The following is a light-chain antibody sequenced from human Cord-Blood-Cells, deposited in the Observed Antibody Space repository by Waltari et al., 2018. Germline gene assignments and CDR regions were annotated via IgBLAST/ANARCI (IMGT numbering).Light chain of an antibody. CDR3: QQYGSSPYT. CDR2: GAS. CDR1: QSVSSSY. J-gene: IGKJ2*01. V-gene: IGKV3-20*01. Sequence: IVLTQSPCTLSFSPGERATLSCRASQSVSSSYLAWYQQKPGQAPRLLIYGASSRATGIPDRFSGSGSGTDFTLTISRLEPEDFAVYYCQQYGSSPYTFGQGTKLESK.